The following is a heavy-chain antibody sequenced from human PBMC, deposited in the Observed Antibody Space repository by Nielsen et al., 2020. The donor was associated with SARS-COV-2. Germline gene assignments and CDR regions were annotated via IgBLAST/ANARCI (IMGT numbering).Heavy chain of an antibody. D-gene: IGHD3-16*01. CDR2: IYYSGST. J-gene: IGHJ5*02. Sequence: SETLSLTCTVSGGSISSYYWSWIRQPPGKGLEWIEYIYYSGSTNYNPSLKSRVTISVDTSKNQFSLKLSSVTAADTAVYYCARESPGDGWFDPWGQGTLVTVSS. CDR1: GGSISSYY. CDR3: ARESPGDGWFDP. V-gene: IGHV4-59*01.